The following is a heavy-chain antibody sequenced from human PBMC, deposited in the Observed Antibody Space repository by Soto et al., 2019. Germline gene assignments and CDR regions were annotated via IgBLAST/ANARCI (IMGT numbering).Heavy chain of an antibody. CDR2: IKSKNDGGTT. J-gene: IGHJ4*02. CDR1: GFTFSNAW. V-gene: IGHV3-15*01. Sequence: GGSLRLSCAASGFTFSNAWMSWVRQAPGKGLEWVGRIKSKNDGGTTDYAAPVKGRFTISRDDSKNTLYLQMNSLKTEDTAVYYCTTSRVEIVVVPAANFDYWGQGTLVTVSS. CDR3: TTSRVEIVVVPAANFDY. D-gene: IGHD2-2*03.